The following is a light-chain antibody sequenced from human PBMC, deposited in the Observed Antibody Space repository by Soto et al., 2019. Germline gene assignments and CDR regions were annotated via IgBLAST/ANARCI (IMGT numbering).Light chain of an antibody. V-gene: IGLV2-23*01. CDR1: SSHVGKYNL. CDR2: EDV. J-gene: IGLJ2*01. CDR3: CSYAGGTSVV. Sequence: QSALTQPASVSGSPGQSITISCSETSSHVGKYNLVSWYQQHPGKAPKLMIYEDVERPSGISNRFSGSKSGNTASLTISGLRTEDEADYYCCSYAGGTSVVFGGGTKLTVL.